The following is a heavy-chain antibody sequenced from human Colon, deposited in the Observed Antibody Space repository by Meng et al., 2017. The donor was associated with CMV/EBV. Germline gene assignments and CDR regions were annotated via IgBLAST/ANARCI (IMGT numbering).Heavy chain of an antibody. V-gene: IGHV4-61*01. D-gene: IGHD3-3*01. Sequence: SETLSLTCTVSGGSVSSGSYYWSWIRQPPGKGLEWIGYIYYSGSTNYNPSLKSRVTISVDTSKNQFSLKLSSVTAADTAVYYCARAKSDYDFWSGHYPGMDVWGRGTTVTVSS. CDR1: GGSVSSGSYY. J-gene: IGHJ6*02. CDR2: IYYSGST. CDR3: ARAKSDYDFWSGHYPGMDV.